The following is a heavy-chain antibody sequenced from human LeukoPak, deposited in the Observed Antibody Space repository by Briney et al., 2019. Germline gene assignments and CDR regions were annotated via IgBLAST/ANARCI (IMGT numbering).Heavy chain of an antibody. Sequence: PGGSLRLSCAASGFTFSSYGMHWVRQAPGKGLEWVAVISYDGSNKYYADSVKGRFTISRDNSKNTLYLQMNSLRAEDTAVYYCARAGGYSYGYGDGYYYYGMDVWGQGTTVTVSS. J-gene: IGHJ6*02. CDR2: ISYDGSNK. D-gene: IGHD5-18*01. CDR1: GFTFSSYG. CDR3: ARAGGYSYGYGDGYYYYGMDV. V-gene: IGHV3-30*03.